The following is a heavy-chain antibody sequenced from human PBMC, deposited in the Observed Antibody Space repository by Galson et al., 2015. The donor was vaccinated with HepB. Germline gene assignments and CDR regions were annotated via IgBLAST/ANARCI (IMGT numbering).Heavy chain of an antibody. Sequence: SVKVSCKASGYTFTSYYMHWVRQAPGQGLEWMGIINPSGGSTSYAQKFQGRVTMTRDTSTSTVYMELSSLRSEDTAVYYCARPALPYIFYYGMDVWGQGTTVTVSS. J-gene: IGHJ6*02. V-gene: IGHV1-46*03. CDR2: INPSGGST. CDR1: GYTFTSYY. D-gene: IGHD3-9*01. CDR3: ARPALPYIFYYGMDV.